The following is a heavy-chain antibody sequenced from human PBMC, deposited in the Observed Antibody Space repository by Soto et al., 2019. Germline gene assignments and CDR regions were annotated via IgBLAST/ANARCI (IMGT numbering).Heavy chain of an antibody. CDR2: INAGNGNT. Sequence: GASVKVSCKASGYTFTSYAMHWVLQAPGQRLEWMGWINAGNGNTKYSQKFQGRVTITRDTSASTAYMELSSLRSEDTAVYYCARGLLRYFDWSSNGMDVWGQGXTVTVSS. D-gene: IGHD3-9*01. J-gene: IGHJ6*02. CDR3: ARGLLRYFDWSSNGMDV. V-gene: IGHV1-3*01. CDR1: GYTFTSYA.